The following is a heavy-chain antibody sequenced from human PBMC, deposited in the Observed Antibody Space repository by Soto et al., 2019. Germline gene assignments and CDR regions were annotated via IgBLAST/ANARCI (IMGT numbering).Heavy chain of an antibody. J-gene: IGHJ5*02. CDR2: IYYSGST. Sequence: QVQLQESGPGLVKPSQTLSLTCTVSGGSISSGGYYWSWIRQHPGKGLEWIGYIYYSGSTYYNPSLKSRVTISVATSKNQFSLKLSSVTAADTAVYYCARDQKYCSSTSCYAGWFDPWGQGTLVTVSS. CDR1: GGSISSGGYY. V-gene: IGHV4-31*03. CDR3: ARDQKYCSSTSCYAGWFDP. D-gene: IGHD2-2*01.